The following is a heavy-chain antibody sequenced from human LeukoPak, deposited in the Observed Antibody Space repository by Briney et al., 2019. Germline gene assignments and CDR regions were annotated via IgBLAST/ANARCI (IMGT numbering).Heavy chain of an antibody. Sequence: WASVKISCKASGYTFTSYYMHWVRQAPGQGLEWMGIINPNGGGTNYAQKSQGRVTMTRDTSISTAYMELSRLRSDDTAVYYCAKGEVLRYFDWSSSNWFDPWGQGTLVTVSS. V-gene: IGHV1-46*01. CDR1: GYTFTSYY. CDR2: INPNGGGT. D-gene: IGHD3-9*01. J-gene: IGHJ5*02. CDR3: AKGEVLRYFDWSSSNWFDP.